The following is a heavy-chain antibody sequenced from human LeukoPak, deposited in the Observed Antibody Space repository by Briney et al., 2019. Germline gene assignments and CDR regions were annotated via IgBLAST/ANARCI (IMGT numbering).Heavy chain of an antibody. D-gene: IGHD2-21*02. CDR3: ARDRGLTVYYYYGMDV. CDR2: IKQDGSEK. J-gene: IGHJ6*02. CDR1: GFSFSSYW. Sequence: PGGSLTLSCAASGFSFSSYWMNWVRQAPGKGLEWVANIKQDGSEKYYVDSVKGRFTISRDNAKNSLYLQMDSLRVEDTAVYYCARDRGLTVYYYYGMDVWGRGTTVTVSS. V-gene: IGHV3-7*04.